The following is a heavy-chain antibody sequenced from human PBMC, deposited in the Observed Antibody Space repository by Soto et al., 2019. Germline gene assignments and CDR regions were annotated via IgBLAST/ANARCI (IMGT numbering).Heavy chain of an antibody. CDR1: GFTFSSYA. CDR2: ISGSGGST. D-gene: IGHD3-22*01. J-gene: IGHJ4*02. Sequence: EVQLLESGGGLVQPGGSLRLSCAASGFTFSSYAMSWVRQAPGKGLEWVSAISGSGGSTYYADSVKGRFTISRDNSKNTLYLQMNSLRAEDTAVYYCARGPLRYYDSSGYYAHFDYWGQGTLVTVSS. V-gene: IGHV3-23*01. CDR3: ARGPLRYYDSSGYYAHFDY.